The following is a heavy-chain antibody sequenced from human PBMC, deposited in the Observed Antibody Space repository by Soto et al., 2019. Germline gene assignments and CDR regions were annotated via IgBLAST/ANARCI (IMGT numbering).Heavy chain of an antibody. CDR2: IYYSGST. Sequence: PSETLSLTCTVYGGSIGSSSYYWGWILQPPGKGLEWIGSIYYSGSTYYNPSLKSRVTISVATSKNQFSLKLSSVTAADTAVYYCARRGGGYDENLFDPWGQGTLVTVSS. V-gene: IGHV4-39*01. CDR3: ARRGGGYDENLFDP. D-gene: IGHD5-12*01. J-gene: IGHJ5*02. CDR1: GGSIGSSSYY.